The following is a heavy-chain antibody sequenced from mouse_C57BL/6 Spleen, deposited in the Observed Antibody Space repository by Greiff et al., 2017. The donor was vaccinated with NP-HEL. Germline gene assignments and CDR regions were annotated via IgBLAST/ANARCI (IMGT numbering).Heavy chain of an antibody. J-gene: IGHJ4*01. CDR3: ARGGNYGYAMGY. CDR2: ISSGSSNI. V-gene: IGHV5-17*01. Sequence: EVKVVESGGGLVKPGGSLKLSCAASGFTFSDYGMHWVRQAPEKGLEWVAYISSGSSNIYYADTVKGRFTISRDNAKNTLFLQMTNLSSEYTAMYYCARGGNYGYAMGYWGQGASVTVAS. CDR1: GFTFSDYG. D-gene: IGHD2-1*01.